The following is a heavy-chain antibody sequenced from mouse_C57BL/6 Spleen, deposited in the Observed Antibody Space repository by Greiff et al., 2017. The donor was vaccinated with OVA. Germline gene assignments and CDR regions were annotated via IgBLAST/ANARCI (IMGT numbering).Heavy chain of an antibody. CDR3: ARDYYGSRDAMDY. CDR2: IYPGDGDT. Sequence: VKLVESGAELVKPGASVKISCKASGYAFSSYWMNWVKQRPGKGLEWIGQIYPGDGDTNYNGKFKGKATLTADKSSSTAYMQLSSLTSEDSAVYFCARDYYGSRDAMDYWGQGTSVTVSS. J-gene: IGHJ4*01. CDR1: GYAFSSYW. V-gene: IGHV1-80*01. D-gene: IGHD1-1*01.